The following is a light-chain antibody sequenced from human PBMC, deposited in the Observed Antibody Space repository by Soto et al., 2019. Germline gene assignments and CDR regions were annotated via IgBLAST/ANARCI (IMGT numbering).Light chain of an antibody. V-gene: IGLV2-14*03. CDR2: DVS. CDR3: SSSTTSSTLV. CDR1: SSDVGGYNY. Sequence: QSALTRPASVSGSPGQSIAISCAGTSSDVGGYNYVSWYQQHPGKAPKLLIYDVSNRPSGVSNRFSGSKSGNTASLTISGLQAGDEADYYCSSSTTSSTLVFGTGTKVTVL. J-gene: IGLJ1*01.